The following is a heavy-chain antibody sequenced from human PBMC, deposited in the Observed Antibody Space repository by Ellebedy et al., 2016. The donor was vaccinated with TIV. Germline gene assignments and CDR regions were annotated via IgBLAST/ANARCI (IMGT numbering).Heavy chain of an antibody. Sequence: MPGGSLRLSCTVSGDSISEYYWNWVRQPPGKGLQWIGYIHYGGSTSYIPSLKSRVTMSLDTSKNQFSLRLSSVTPADTAVYYCARSDYADSHFYYWGPGALVTVSS. V-gene: IGHV4-59*01. CDR1: GDSISEYY. D-gene: IGHD4-17*01. CDR3: ARSDYADSHFYY. CDR2: IHYGGST. J-gene: IGHJ4*01.